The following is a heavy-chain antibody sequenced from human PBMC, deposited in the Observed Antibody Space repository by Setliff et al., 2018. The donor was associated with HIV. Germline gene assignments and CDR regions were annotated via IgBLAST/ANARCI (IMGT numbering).Heavy chain of an antibody. D-gene: IGHD6-19*01. J-gene: IGHJ5*02. Sequence: PSETLSLTCTVSGGSIRSTSYYWAWIRQPPGKGLEWIGSVSYAGTTYYNPSLEGRVSMSFDSSKNQFSLRLRSMAAADAATYYCTADRASVWYGHWGQGTLVTVSS. CDR3: TADRASVWYGH. CDR2: VSYAGTT. V-gene: IGHV4-39*07. CDR1: GGSIRSTSYY.